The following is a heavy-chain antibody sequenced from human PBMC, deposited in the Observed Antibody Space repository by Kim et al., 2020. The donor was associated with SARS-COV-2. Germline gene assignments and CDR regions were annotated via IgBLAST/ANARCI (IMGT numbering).Heavy chain of an antibody. Sequence: TKKSQAFQGRVTITRDTSATTVYMELSSLTSEDTAVYYCARDLWSRQFDYWGQGTLVTVSS. CDR3: ARDLWSRQFDY. D-gene: IGHD3-10*01. V-gene: IGHV1-3*01. CDR2: T. J-gene: IGHJ4*02.